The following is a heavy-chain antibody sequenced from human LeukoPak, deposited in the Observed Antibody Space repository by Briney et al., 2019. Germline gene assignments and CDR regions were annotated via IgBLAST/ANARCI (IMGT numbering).Heavy chain of an antibody. CDR1: AFTFNNYW. J-gene: IGHJ4*02. V-gene: IGHV3-74*01. D-gene: IGHD2-15*01. CDR2: IKGDGSST. CDR3: AKEVYCSSSSCPEEAYYFDQ. Sequence: GGSLRLSCVASAFTFNNYWMHWVRQAPGKGLVWVSRIKGDGSSTNYADSVRGRFTISRDNAKNTLYLQMNSLRAEDTAVYYCAKEVYCSSSSCPEEAYYFDQWGQGTLVTVSS.